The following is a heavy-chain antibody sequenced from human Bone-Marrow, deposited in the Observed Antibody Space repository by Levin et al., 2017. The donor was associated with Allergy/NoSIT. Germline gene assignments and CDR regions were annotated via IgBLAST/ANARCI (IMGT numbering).Heavy chain of an antibody. J-gene: IGHJ3*01. D-gene: IGHD2-2*01. CDR2: ISSSSTYI. Sequence: GESLKISCVASGFTFSSYTMNWVRQAPGKGLEWVSSISSSSTYIYYRDSLKGRFTISRDNAKNSLYLQINSLTAEDTAVYFCARDRVGYQLLRYSFDVWGQGTTVTVSS. CDR3: ARDRVGYQLLRYSFDV. CDR1: GFTFSSYT. V-gene: IGHV3-21*01.